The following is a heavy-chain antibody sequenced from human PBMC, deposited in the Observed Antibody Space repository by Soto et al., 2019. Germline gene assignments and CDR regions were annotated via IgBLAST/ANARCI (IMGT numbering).Heavy chain of an antibody. D-gene: IGHD2-21*02. CDR1: GVSGFTFNTYG. CDR2: VSGSGGGT. Sequence: PGGSLRLSCAASGVSGFTFNTYGMTWVRQAPGKGLEWVSTVSGSGGGTYYADSVKGQFTISRVNSKNTMYLQMSNLRAEDTAVYFCARIGPYCGGDCYPDFDFWGLGTPVTVSS. J-gene: IGHJ4*02. V-gene: IGHV3-23*01. CDR3: ARIGPYCGGDCYPDFDF.